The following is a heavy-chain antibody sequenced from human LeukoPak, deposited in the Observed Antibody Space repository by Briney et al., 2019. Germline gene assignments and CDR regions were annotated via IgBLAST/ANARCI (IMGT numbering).Heavy chain of an antibody. J-gene: IGHJ4*02. CDR2: INWNGGST. D-gene: IGHD3-3*01. CDR3: ARVTIFGVVILYFDY. V-gene: IGHV3-20*01. CDR1: GFTFDDYG. Sequence: GGSLRLSCAASGFTFDDYGMSWVRQAPGKGLEWVSGINWNGGSTGYADSVKGRFTISRDNAKNSLYLQMNSLRAEDTALYHCARVTIFGVVILYFDYWGQGTLVTVSS.